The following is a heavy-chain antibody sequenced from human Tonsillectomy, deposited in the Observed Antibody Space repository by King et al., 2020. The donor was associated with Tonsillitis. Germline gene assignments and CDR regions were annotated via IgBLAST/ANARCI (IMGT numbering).Heavy chain of an antibody. CDR3: AGVIAVTGTYFDH. D-gene: IGHD6-19*01. CDR2: ISYDGTNK. J-gene: IGHJ4*02. Sequence: VQLVESGGGVVQPGRSLRLSCAASGLTFSSYAMHWVRQAPGKGLEWVAFISYDGTNKYYADSVKGRFTISRDNSKNTLYLQMNSLRAEDTALYYCAGVIAVTGTYFDHWGQGTLVTVSS. CDR1: GLTFSSYA. V-gene: IGHV3-30*04.